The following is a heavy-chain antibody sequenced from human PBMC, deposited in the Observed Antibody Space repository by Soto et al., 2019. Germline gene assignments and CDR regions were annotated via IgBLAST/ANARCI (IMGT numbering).Heavy chain of an antibody. CDR1: GFTFSNYA. CDR2: ISSNGGST. J-gene: IGHJ4*02. D-gene: IGHD1-26*01. V-gene: IGHV3-64*01. Sequence: EVQLVESGGGLVQPGGSLRLSCAASGFTFSNYAMHWVRQAPGKGLEYVSTISSNGGSTYYANSVKGRFTISRDNSKNTLYRQMSSLSAEDVAVYYCARGGAQFDYWGQGTLVTVSS. CDR3: ARGGAQFDY.